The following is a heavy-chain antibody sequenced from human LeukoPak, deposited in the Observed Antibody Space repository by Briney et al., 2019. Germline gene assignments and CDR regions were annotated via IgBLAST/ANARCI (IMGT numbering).Heavy chain of an antibody. CDR2: INPNSGGT. Sequence: ASVKVSCKASGYTFTGYYMHWVRQAPGQGLEWMGWINPNSGGTNYAQKFQGRVTMTRDTSISTAYMELSRLRSDDTAVYYCARDSLGSPRAIQKTYYDFWSGYSTRATASELSGSQRWFDPWGQGTLVTVSS. J-gene: IGHJ5*02. CDR3: ARDSLGSPRAIQKTYYDFWSGYSTRATASELSGSQRWFDP. D-gene: IGHD3-3*01. V-gene: IGHV1-2*02. CDR1: GYTFTGYY.